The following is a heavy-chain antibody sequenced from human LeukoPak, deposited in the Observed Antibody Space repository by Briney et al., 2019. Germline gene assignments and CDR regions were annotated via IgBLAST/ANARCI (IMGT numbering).Heavy chain of an antibody. CDR1: GYTFTSYY. V-gene: IGHV1-46*01. J-gene: IGHJ3*02. D-gene: IGHD3-22*01. Sequence: GASVKVSCKASGYTFTSYYMHWVRQAPGQGLEWMGIINPSGGSTSYAQKFQGRVTMTRDMSTSTVYMELSSLRSEDTAVYYCARCPRVIVENDAFDIWGQGTMVTVSS. CDR2: INPSGGST. CDR3: ARCPRVIVENDAFDI.